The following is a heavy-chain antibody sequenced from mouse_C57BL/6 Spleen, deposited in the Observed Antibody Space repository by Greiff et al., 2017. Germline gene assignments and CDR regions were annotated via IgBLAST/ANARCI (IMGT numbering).Heavy chain of an antibody. CDR2: IWRGGST. D-gene: IGHD1-1*01. J-gene: IGHJ4*01. CDR3: AKIDYGYAMDY. CDR1: GFSLTSYG. V-gene: IGHV2-5*01. Sequence: VKLVESGPGLVQPSQSLSITCPVSGFSLTSYGVHWVRQSPGKGLEWLGVIWRGGSTDYNAAFMSRLSITKDNSKSQVFFKMNSLQADDTAIYYCAKIDYGYAMDYWGQGTSVTVSS.